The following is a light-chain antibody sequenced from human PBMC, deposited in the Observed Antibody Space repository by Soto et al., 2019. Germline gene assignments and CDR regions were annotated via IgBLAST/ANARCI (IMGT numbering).Light chain of an antibody. CDR3: QHYNNYST. CDR1: QSISSW. Sequence: DIQKTQSPSTLTASVGDRVTITCRASQSISSWLAWYQQKPGKAPKLLIYAVSTLESGVPSRFSGSGSGTEFTLTISSLQPDDFATYFCQHYNNYSTFGQGTKV. V-gene: IGKV1-5*03. CDR2: AVS. J-gene: IGKJ1*01.